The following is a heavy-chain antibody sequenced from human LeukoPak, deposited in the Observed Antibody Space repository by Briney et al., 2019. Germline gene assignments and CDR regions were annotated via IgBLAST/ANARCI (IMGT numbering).Heavy chain of an antibody. Sequence: SETLSLTCTVSGGSLRRGSYFWTWIRQPAGKALEWIGRVDSSGTTNYNPSLKSRVTISVDTSKNQFSLKLSSVTAADTAVYYCARGDWQYINNWSNWFDPWGQGTLVTVSS. CDR2: VDSSGTT. J-gene: IGHJ5*02. D-gene: IGHD1-1*01. CDR3: ARGDWQYINNWSNWFDP. V-gene: IGHV4-61*02. CDR1: GGSLRRGSYF.